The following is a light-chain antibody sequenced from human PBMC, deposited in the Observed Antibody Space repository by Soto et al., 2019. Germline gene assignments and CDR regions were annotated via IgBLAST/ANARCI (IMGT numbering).Light chain of an antibody. J-gene: IGKJ4*01. CDR3: QQYDSSPLT. CDR1: QSVSSSY. V-gene: IGKV3-20*01. Sequence: EIVLTQSPGTLSLSPGERATLSCRASQSVSSSYLAWYQQKPGQAPRLLIYGASSRATGIPDRFSGSGSGTEFTLTNSRLEPEEFAVYYCQQYDSSPLTFGGGTKVEIK. CDR2: GAS.